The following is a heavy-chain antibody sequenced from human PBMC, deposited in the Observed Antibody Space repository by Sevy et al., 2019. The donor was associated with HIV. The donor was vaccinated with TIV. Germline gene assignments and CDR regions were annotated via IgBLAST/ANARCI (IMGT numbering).Heavy chain of an antibody. CDR1: GFSFSDAW. CDR2: VRSKGDGGTA. Sequence: GGSLRLSCAASGFSFSDAWLSWVRQVPGNGLEWVGRVRSKGDGGTAEYAAPVKGRFTIARDDSKNTMYVQMNNLKNEDTGIYYCTTEGADWGQGTLVTVSS. J-gene: IGHJ1*01. V-gene: IGHV3-15*01. CDR3: TTEGAD.